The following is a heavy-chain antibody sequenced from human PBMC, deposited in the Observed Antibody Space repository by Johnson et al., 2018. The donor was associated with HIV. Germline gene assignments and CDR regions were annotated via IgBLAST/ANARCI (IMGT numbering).Heavy chain of an antibody. J-gene: IGHJ3*02. V-gene: IGHV3-48*03. D-gene: IGHD1-26*01. Sequence: MHWVRQAPGKGLEWVSYISSSGSTIYYADSVKGRFTISRDNAKNSLYLQMNSLRAEDTAVYYCARRYSGSYGAFDIWGQGTMVTVSS. CDR2: ISSSGSTI. CDR3: ARRYSGSYGAFDI.